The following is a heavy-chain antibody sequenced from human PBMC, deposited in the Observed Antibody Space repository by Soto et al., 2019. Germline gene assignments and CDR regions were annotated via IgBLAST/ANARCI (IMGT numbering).Heavy chain of an antibody. CDR3: ARNRGGSGSYYQQRYYFDY. Sequence: PSETLSLTCAVYGGSFSGYYWSWIRQPPGKGLEWIGEINHSGSTNYNPSLKSRVTISVDTSKNQFSLKLSSVTAADTAVYYCARNRGGSGSYYQQRYYFDYWGKGTLVTVPS. V-gene: IGHV4-34*01. J-gene: IGHJ4*02. CDR2: INHSGST. CDR1: GGSFSGYY. D-gene: IGHD3-10*01.